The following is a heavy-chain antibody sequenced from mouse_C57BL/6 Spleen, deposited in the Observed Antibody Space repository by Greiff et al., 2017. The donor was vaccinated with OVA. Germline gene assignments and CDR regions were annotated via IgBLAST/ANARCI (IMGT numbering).Heavy chain of an antibody. CDR3: ARSHGSSPGDWYFDV. J-gene: IGHJ1*03. D-gene: IGHD1-1*01. CDR2: IYPGDGDT. CDR1: GYAFSSSW. Sequence: QVQLQQSGPELVKPGASVKISCKASGYAFSSSWMNWVKQRPGKGLEWIGRIYPGDGDTNYNGKFKGKATLTADKSSSTAYMQLSSLTSEDSAVYFCARSHGSSPGDWYFDVWGTGTTVTVSS. V-gene: IGHV1-82*01.